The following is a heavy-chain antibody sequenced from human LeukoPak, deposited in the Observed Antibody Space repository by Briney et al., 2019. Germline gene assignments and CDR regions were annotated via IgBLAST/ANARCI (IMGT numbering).Heavy chain of an antibody. Sequence: GGSLRLSCTASEFSFSGHWMHWACQLPGKGLVWVSRISPTGSTTSYADSVKGRFTVSRDNAKNTLYLQVNNLRAEDTAVYYCARGPNSNWSGLDFWGQGTLLTVSS. CDR3: ARGPNSNWSGLDF. J-gene: IGHJ4*02. CDR2: ISPTGSTT. V-gene: IGHV3-74*01. D-gene: IGHD6-6*01. CDR1: EFSFSGHW.